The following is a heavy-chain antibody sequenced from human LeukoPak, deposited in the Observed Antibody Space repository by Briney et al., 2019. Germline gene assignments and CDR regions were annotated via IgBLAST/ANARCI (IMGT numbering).Heavy chain of an antibody. V-gene: IGHV3-7*01. D-gene: IGHD1-26*01. J-gene: IGHJ3*02. CDR3: ARERIVGAHDAFDI. CDR1: GFTFSSYW. CDR2: IKQDGSEK. Sequence: GGSLRLSCAASGFTFSSYWMSWVRQAPGKGLEWVANIKQDGSEKYYVDSVKGRFTISRDNAKNSLYLQMNSLRAEDTAVYYCARERIVGAHDAFDIWGQGTMVTVSS.